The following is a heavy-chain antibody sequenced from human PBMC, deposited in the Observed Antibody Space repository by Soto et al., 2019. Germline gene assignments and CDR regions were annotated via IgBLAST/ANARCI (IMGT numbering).Heavy chain of an antibody. Sequence: LRLSCAASGFTVSSNYMSWVRQAPGKGLEWVSVIYSGGSTYYADSVKGRFTISRDNSKNTLYLQMNSLRAEDTAVCYCARDPYCSGGSCYSDWGQGTLVTVSS. CDR3: ARDPYCSGGSCYSD. CDR2: IYSGGST. CDR1: GFTVSSNY. V-gene: IGHV3-53*01. J-gene: IGHJ4*02. D-gene: IGHD2-15*01.